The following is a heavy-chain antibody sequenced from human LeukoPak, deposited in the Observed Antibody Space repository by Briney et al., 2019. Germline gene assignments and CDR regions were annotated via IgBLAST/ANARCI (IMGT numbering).Heavy chain of an antibody. Sequence: ASVKVSCKASGYSFTTYGISWVRQAPGQGLEWMGWIRTYNGDTKYAQKLQGRVTLTTDTSTSTVYMELRSLRSDDTAVYYCARDSVGGYGDYIDYWGQGTLVTVSS. CDR3: ARDSVGGYGDYIDY. CDR2: IRTYNGDT. V-gene: IGHV1-18*01. CDR1: GYSFTTYG. J-gene: IGHJ4*02. D-gene: IGHD4-17*01.